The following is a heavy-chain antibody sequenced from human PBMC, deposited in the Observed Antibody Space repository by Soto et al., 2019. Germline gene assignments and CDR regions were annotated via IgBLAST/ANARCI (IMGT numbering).Heavy chain of an antibody. CDR3: GRIPSRHLVDY. Sequence: KPSETLSLTCTVSGSSISSSGYYWDWIRQPPGKGLEWIGSMFYGVSTYYNPSLKSRVTVSVDTSKNQFSLNLRPVTAADKAVYYCGRIPSRHLVDYWGQGTLVTVSS. J-gene: IGHJ4*02. CDR2: MFYGVST. CDR1: GSSISSSGYY. D-gene: IGHD3-3*02. V-gene: IGHV4-39*01.